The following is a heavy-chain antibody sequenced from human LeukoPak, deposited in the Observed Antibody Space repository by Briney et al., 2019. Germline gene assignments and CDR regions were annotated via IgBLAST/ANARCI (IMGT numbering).Heavy chain of an antibody. Sequence: AGTLSFSCAGSGFTYCDYCLTRVRQAPGKGLKWLANIKEDGSEKYYVDSVKGRFTISRDNAKNSLYLQMNSLRAEDTAVYYCARDPSSDAFDIWGQGTMVTVSS. J-gene: IGHJ3*02. CDR1: GFTYCDYC. CDR2: IKEDGSEK. V-gene: IGHV3-7*05. CDR3: ARDPSSDAFDI.